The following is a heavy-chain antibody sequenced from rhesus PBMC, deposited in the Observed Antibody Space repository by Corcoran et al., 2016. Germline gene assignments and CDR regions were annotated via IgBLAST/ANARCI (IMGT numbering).Heavy chain of an antibody. V-gene: IGHV4-80*01. CDR1: GASISSYW. CDR3: ARSGYGSGGVY. Sequence: QVQLQESGPGLVEPSETLSLTCAVSGASISSYWWSWIRQPPGKGLEWIGEIFGNSGNSYYNPSLKSRVIISKDASKNQFSLKLSSVTAADTAVYYCARSGYGSGGVYWGQGILVTVSS. D-gene: IGHD4-4*01. J-gene: IGHJ4*01. CDR2: IFGNSGNS.